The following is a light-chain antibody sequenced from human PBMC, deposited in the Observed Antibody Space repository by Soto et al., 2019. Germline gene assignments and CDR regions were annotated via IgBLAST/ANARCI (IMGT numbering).Light chain of an antibody. Sequence: DIQMTQSPSSLSASVGDRVTITCRAGQTISDYLNWYQHKPGKAPKLLISAASSLQSGVPSRFSGSGSGTDFTLTISSLQPEDFATYYCQQSYSTLTFGPGTKVDIK. CDR2: AAS. CDR1: QTISDY. V-gene: IGKV1-39*01. J-gene: IGKJ3*01. CDR3: QQSYSTLT.